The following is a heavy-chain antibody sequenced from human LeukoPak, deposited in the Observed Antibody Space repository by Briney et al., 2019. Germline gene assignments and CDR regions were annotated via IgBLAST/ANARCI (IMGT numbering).Heavy chain of an antibody. CDR2: ISSGSHYI. V-gene: IGHV3-21*01. D-gene: IGHD3-10*01. CDR3: AGGSLSSGSHYSDY. CDR1: RFTFSSYT. J-gene: IGHJ4*02. Sequence: GGSLRLSCAASRFTFSSYTMNWVRQAPGKGLEWVSSISSGSHYIYYADSVKGRFTISRDNAKNSVSLQMNSLRAEDTAVYYCAGGSLSSGSHYSDYWGQGTLVTVSS.